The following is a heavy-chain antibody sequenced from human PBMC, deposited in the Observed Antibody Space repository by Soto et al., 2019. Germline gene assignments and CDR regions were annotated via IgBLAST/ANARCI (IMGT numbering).Heavy chain of an antibody. CDR3: ARQGNSSHYYYYFGMGV. CDR1: GSSFTNYW. Sequence: PGESLKISCKGSGSSFTNYWIGWVRQLPGKGLEWMGSIYPGDSDTRYSPSFQGQVTISADKSITTAYLQWSSLKASDTAMYYCARQGNSSHYYYYFGMGVWGQGTTVTVSS. J-gene: IGHJ6*02. CDR2: IYPGDSDT. V-gene: IGHV5-51*01. D-gene: IGHD4-4*01.